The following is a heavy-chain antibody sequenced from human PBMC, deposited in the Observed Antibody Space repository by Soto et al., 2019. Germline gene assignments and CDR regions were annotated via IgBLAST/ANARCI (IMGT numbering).Heavy chain of an antibody. CDR2: ISDNGSNT. Sequence: GGSLRLSCAASGFTFSNYAMNWVRQAPGKGLDWVAVISDNGSNTYYADSVKGRFTISRDNSKNTLYLQMNSLRAEDTAVYYCARDNSGYDYWDYWGQGTLVTVSS. D-gene: IGHD5-12*01. CDR1: GFTFSNYA. CDR3: ARDNSGYDYWDY. J-gene: IGHJ4*02. V-gene: IGHV3-33*08.